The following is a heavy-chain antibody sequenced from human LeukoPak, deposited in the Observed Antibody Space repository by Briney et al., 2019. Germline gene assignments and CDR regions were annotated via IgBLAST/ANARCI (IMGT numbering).Heavy chain of an antibody. CDR3: ARARLAPTWDAFDI. CDR1: GGSISSGDYY. J-gene: IGHJ3*02. CDR2: IYYSGST. Sequence: NPSETLSLTCTVSGGSISSGDYYWSWIRQPPGKGLEWIGYIYYSGSTYYNPSLKSRVTISVDTSKNQFSLKLSSVTAADTAVYYCARARLAPTWDAFDIWGQGTMVTVSS. V-gene: IGHV4-30-4*08.